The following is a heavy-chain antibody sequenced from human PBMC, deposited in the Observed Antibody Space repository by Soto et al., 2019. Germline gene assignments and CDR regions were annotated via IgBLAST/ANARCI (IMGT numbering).Heavy chain of an antibody. V-gene: IGHV1-69*13. CDR3: ARDRGFGSSALDY. J-gene: IGHJ4*02. Sequence: SVNVSCKASGGTFSSYAISWVRQAPGQGLEWMGGIIPIFGTANYAQKFQGRVTITADESTSTAYMELSSLRSEDTAVYYCARDRGFGSSALDYWGQGTLVTVSS. CDR1: GGTFSSYA. CDR2: IIPIFGTA. D-gene: IGHD6-25*01.